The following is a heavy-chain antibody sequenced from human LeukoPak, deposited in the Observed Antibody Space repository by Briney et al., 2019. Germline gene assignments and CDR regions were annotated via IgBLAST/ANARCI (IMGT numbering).Heavy chain of an antibody. CDR2: ISWNSGSI. CDR1: GFTFSSYA. D-gene: IGHD6-19*01. CDR3: AKWNSSGWYGPYGMDV. Sequence: GGSLRLSCAASGFTFSSYAMSWVRQAPGKGLEWVSGISWNSGSIGYADSVKGRFTISRDNAKNSLYLQMNSLRAEDTALYYCAKWNSSGWYGPYGMDVWGQGTTVTVSS. V-gene: IGHV3-9*01. J-gene: IGHJ6*02.